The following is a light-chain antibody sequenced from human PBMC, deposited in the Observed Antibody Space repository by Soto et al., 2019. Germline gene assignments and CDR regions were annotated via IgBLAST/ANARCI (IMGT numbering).Light chain of an antibody. CDR2: AAS. V-gene: IGKV1-8*01. J-gene: IGKJ4*01. Sequence: AIPMTQSASSLSASTGDRVTITCRASQGISSYLAWYQQKPGKAPKLLIYAASSLQSGVPSRFSGSGSGTDFTLTISSLQTEDFATYYCQQANSFPLTFGGGTKVDIK. CDR3: QQANSFPLT. CDR1: QGISSY.